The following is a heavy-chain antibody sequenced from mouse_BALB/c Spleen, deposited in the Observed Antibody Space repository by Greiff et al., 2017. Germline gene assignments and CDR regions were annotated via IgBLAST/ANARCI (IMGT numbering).Heavy chain of an antibody. V-gene: IGHV1-9*01. CDR2: ILPGSGST. Sequence: VQLQQSGAELMKPGASVKISCKATGYTFSSYWIEWVKQRPGHGLEWIGEILPGSGSTNYNEKFKGKATFTADTSSNTAYMQLSSLTSEDSAVYYCARSRGNYDSRWFAYWGQGTLVTVSA. CDR3: ARSRGNYDSRWFAY. J-gene: IGHJ3*01. D-gene: IGHD2-1*01. CDR1: GYTFSSYW.